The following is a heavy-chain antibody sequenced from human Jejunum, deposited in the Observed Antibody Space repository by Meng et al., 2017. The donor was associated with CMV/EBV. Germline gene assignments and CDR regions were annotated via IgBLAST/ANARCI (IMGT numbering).Heavy chain of an antibody. CDR3: ARGGYYNLWSGYFPLDF. V-gene: IGHV4-59*01. J-gene: IGHJ4*02. Sequence: SLNNYSWSWVRQSPDKGLEWIGSIYYSGSTKYSPSFKSRVTISVDTSNNQFSLELSSVIAADTAIYYCARGGYYNLWSGYFPLDFWGQGTLGTVSS. CDR2: IYYSGST. D-gene: IGHD3-3*01. CDR1: SLNNYS.